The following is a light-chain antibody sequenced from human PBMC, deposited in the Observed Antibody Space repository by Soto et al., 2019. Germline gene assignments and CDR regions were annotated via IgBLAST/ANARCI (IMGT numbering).Light chain of an antibody. J-gene: IGKJ1*01. V-gene: IGKV1-5*03. Sequence: DIHITHSPPTLSSXXXYXXTIXXXASQTISSWLAWYQQKPGKAPKLLIYKASTLKSGVPSRFSGSGSGTEFTLTISSLQPDDFATYYCQHYNSYSEAFGQGTKVDIK. CDR2: KAS. CDR3: QHYNSYSEA. CDR1: QTISSW.